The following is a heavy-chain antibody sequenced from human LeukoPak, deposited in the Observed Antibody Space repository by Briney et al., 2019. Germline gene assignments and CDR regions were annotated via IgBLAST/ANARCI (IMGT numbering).Heavy chain of an antibody. V-gene: IGHV5-10-1*01. Sequence: GESLKISCKGSGYSFTSYWISWVRQMPGKGLEWMGRIDPSDSYTNYSPSFQGHVTILADKSISTAYPQWSSLKASDTAMYYCAIGSREVVPAASDYWGQGTLVTVSS. CDR2: IDPSDSYT. CDR3: AIGSREVVPAASDY. CDR1: GYSFTSYW. D-gene: IGHD2-2*01. J-gene: IGHJ4*02.